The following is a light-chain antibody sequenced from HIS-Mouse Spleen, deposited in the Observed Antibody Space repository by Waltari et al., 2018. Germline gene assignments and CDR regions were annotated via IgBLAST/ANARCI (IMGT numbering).Light chain of an antibody. CDR3: QQYNSYST. J-gene: IGKJ1*01. Sequence: DIQMTQSPSTLSASVVYKFTITCRASQSISSWLAWYQQKPGKAPKLLIYKASSLESGVPSRFSGSGSGTEFTLTISSLQPDDFATYYCQQYNSYSTFGQGTKVEIK. V-gene: IGKV1-5*03. CDR1: QSISSW. CDR2: KAS.